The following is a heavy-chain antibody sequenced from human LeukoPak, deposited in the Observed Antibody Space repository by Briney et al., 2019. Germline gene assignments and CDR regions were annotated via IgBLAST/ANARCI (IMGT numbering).Heavy chain of an antibody. V-gene: IGHV3-21*01. CDR3: ARGDGYSVPYYHYHMDV. CDR1: GFTFSSYS. J-gene: IGHJ6*03. Sequence: PGESLRLSCAASGFTFSSYSMNWVRQAPGKGLEWVSSITSSSSYIYYADSVKGRFTISRDNAKNSLYLQMNSLRAEDTAVYYCARGDGYSVPYYHYHMDVWGKGTTVTVSS. D-gene: IGHD5-24*01. CDR2: ITSSSSYI.